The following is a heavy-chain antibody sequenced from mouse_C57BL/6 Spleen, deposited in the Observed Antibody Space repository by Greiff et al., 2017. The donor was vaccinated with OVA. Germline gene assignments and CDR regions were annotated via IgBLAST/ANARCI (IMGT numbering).Heavy chain of an antibody. CDR2: INPSNGGT. D-gene: IGHD2-1*01. Sequence: VQLQQPGTELVKPGASVKLSCKASGYTFTSYWMHWVKQRPGQGLEWIGNINPSNGGTNYNEKFKSKATLTVDKSSSTAYMQLSSLTSEDSAVYYCARYWGNYLYAMDYWGQGTSVTVSS. J-gene: IGHJ4*01. CDR1: GYTFTSYW. CDR3: ARYWGNYLYAMDY. V-gene: IGHV1-53*01.